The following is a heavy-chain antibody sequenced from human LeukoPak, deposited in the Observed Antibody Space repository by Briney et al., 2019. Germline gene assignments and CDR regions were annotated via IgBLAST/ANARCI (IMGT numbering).Heavy chain of an antibody. CDR3: LGYYDSSGYYYCDY. CDR1: GFTFSGSA. D-gene: IGHD3-22*01. Sequence: WGSLRLSCAASGFTFSGSAMHWVRQASGKGLEWVGRIRSKANSYATAYAASVKGRFTISRDDSKNTAYLQMNSLKTEDTAVYYCLGYYDSSGYYYCDYWGQGTLVTVSS. V-gene: IGHV3-73*01. CDR2: IRSKANSYAT. J-gene: IGHJ4*02.